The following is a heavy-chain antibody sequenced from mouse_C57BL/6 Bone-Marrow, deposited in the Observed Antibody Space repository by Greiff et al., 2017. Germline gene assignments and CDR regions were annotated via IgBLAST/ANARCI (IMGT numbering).Heavy chain of an antibody. J-gene: IGHJ2*01. CDR1: GYTFTSYW. CDR2: IDPSASYT. D-gene: IGHD1-1*01. V-gene: IGHV1-50*01. CDR3: ARYDGSSYFDD. Sequence: QVQLQQPGAELVKPGASVKLSCKASGYTFTSYWMQWVKQRPGQGLEWIGEIDPSASYTNYNQKFKGKATLTVDTSSSTAYMQLSSLTSEDSAVDYCARYDGSSYFDDGGQGTTLTVSS.